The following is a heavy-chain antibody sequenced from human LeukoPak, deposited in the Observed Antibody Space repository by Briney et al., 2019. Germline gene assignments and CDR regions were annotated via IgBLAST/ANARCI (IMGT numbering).Heavy chain of an antibody. CDR1: GGFISSYY. D-gene: IGHD3-22*01. Sequence: SETLSLTCTVSGGFISSYYWSWIRQPAGKGLEWIGRIYPTGNTDYNPSLKTRVTMSTDLSKKQFSLRLRSVTAADTAVYYCARLKFYDSTGYSPGYYMDVWGKGTAVTVSS. V-gene: IGHV4-4*07. CDR3: ARLKFYDSTGYSPGYYMDV. CDR2: IYPTGNT. J-gene: IGHJ6*03.